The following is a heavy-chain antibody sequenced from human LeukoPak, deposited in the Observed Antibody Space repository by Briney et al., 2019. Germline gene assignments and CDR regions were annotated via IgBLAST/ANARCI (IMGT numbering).Heavy chain of an antibody. V-gene: IGHV5-51*01. CDR1: GYSFTSYW. Sequence: GESLKISCKGSGYSFTSYWIGSVRQMPGKGLEWMGIIYPGDSDTRYSPSFQGQVTISADKSISTAYLQWSSLKASDTAMYYCARGLEDIVVVPAAMYYFDYWGQGTLVTVSS. D-gene: IGHD2-2*01. CDR3: ARGLEDIVVVPAAMYYFDY. J-gene: IGHJ4*02. CDR2: IYPGDSDT.